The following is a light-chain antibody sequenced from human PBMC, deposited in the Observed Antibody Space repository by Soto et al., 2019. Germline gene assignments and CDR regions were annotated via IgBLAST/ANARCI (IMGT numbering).Light chain of an antibody. V-gene: IGKV1-33*01. Sequence: DIQLTQSPSSLSASVGDRVTITCQAGQDINNFLNWYQQKPGKAPKLLIYDASDLETGVPSRFSGSGSATHFACTINNLQPEDVATYYCQQYSSLLFTFGPGTKLDIK. CDR1: QDINNF. CDR2: DAS. J-gene: IGKJ3*01. CDR3: QQYSSLLFT.